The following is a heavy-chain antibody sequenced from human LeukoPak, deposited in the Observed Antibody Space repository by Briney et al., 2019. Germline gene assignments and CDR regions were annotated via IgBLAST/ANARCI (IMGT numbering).Heavy chain of an antibody. J-gene: IGHJ4*02. CDR2: MYYSGST. V-gene: IGHV4-30-4*01. D-gene: IGHD6-13*01. Sequence: SETLSLTCTVSGGSISSGDYYWSWIRQPPGKGLEWIGYMYYSGSTYYNPSLKSRVTISVDTSKNQFSLKLSSVTAADTAVYYCARHGIASGTSHFDFWGQGTLVTVSS. CDR3: ARHGIASGTSHFDF. CDR1: GGSISSGDYY.